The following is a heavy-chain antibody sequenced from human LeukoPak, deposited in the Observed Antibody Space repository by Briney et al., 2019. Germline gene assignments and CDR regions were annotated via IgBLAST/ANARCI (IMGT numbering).Heavy chain of an antibody. CDR3: ARGEGRWLHYDAFDI. V-gene: IGHV4-34*01. CDR2: INHSGST. J-gene: IGHJ3*02. CDR1: GGSFSGYY. D-gene: IGHD5-24*01. Sequence: SETLSLTCAVYGGSFSGYYWSWIRQPPGKGLEWVGEINHSGSTNYNPSLKSRVTISVDTSKNQFSLKLSSVTAADTAVYYCARGEGRWLHYDAFDIWGQGTMVTVSS.